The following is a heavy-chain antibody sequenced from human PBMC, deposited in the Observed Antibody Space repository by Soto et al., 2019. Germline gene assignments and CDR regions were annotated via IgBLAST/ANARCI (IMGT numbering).Heavy chain of an antibody. J-gene: IGHJ4*02. Sequence: KTSETLSLTCAVYGGSFSGYYWSWIRQPPGKGLEWIGEINHSGSTNYNPSLKSRVTISVDTSKNQFSLKLSSVTAADTAVYYCARGPKPAASYYFDYWGQGTLVTVSP. CDR2: INHSGST. CDR1: GGSFSGYY. CDR3: ARGPKPAASYYFDY. V-gene: IGHV4-34*01. D-gene: IGHD2-2*01.